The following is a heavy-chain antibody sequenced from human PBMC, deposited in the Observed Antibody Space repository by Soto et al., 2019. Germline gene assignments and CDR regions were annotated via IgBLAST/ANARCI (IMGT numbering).Heavy chain of an antibody. Sequence: SETLSLTCTVSGGSISSSSYYWGWIRQPPGKGLEWIGSIYYSGSTYYNPSLKSRVTISVDTSKNQFSLKLSSVTAADTAVYYCARLLRPGRYGMDVWGQGTTVTVSS. V-gene: IGHV4-39*01. CDR2: IYYSGST. J-gene: IGHJ6*02. CDR1: GGSISSSSYY. D-gene: IGHD3-10*01. CDR3: ARLLRPGRYGMDV.